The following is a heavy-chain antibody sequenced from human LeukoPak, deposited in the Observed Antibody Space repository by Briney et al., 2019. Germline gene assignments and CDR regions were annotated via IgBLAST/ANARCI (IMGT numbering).Heavy chain of an antibody. J-gene: IGHJ5*02. V-gene: IGHV1-46*01. CDR1: GYTFTSYA. Sequence: VASVKVSCKASGYTFTSYAMHWVRQAPGQGLEWMGIINPSGGSTSYAQKFQGRVTMTRDMSTSTVYMELSSLRSEDTAVYYCARGDVVVPAATNWFDPWGQGTLVTVSS. D-gene: IGHD2-2*01. CDR3: ARGDVVVPAATNWFDP. CDR2: INPSGGST.